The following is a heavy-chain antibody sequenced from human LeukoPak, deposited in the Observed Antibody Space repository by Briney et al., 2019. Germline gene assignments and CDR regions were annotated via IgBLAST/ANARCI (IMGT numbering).Heavy chain of an antibody. CDR2: VYHRGTT. CDR3: ARHGSYWVVVVPAAGSYWYFDL. Sequence: SETLSLTCTVSGYSLTSGFYWAWIRQTPEKGLEWIGSVYHRGTTNHKPSLRSRVTVSVDTSKNQFSLNLSAVTAADTAVYYCARHGSYWVVVVPAAGSYWYFDLWGRGTLVTVSS. V-gene: IGHV4-38-2*02. D-gene: IGHD2-2*01. J-gene: IGHJ2*01. CDR1: GYSLTSGFY.